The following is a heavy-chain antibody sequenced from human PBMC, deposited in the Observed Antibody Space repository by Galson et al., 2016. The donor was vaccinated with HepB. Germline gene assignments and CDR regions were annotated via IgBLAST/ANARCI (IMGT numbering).Heavy chain of an antibody. Sequence: SLRLSCAASGFTFSRYAMTWVRQAPGKGLEWVSTIGGSGDSAYYADSVKGRFPISRDNSKNTLYLQMNNLRADDTAVYYCAKDYSSSSWFFRTFYSWCQGTLVTGSS. CDR2: IGGSGDSA. V-gene: IGHV3-23*01. J-gene: IGHJ4*02. D-gene: IGHD6-13*01. CDR3: AKDYSSSSWFFRTFYS. CDR1: GFTFSRYA.